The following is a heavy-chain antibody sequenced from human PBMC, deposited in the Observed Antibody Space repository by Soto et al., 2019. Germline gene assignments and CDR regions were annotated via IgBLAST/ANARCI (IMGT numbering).Heavy chain of an antibody. D-gene: IGHD3-3*01. V-gene: IGHV4-31*03. Sequence: QVQLQESGPGLVKPSQTLSLTCTVSGGSISSGGYYWSWIRQHPGKGLEWIGYIYYSGSTYYNPSLKSGVTISLATSKNLFSLKLSSVTAADTAVYYCARSITIFGVVINYYYYLDVCGKGTTVTVSS. CDR1: GGSISSGGYY. J-gene: IGHJ6*03. CDR3: ARSITIFGVVINYYYYLDV. CDR2: IYYSGST.